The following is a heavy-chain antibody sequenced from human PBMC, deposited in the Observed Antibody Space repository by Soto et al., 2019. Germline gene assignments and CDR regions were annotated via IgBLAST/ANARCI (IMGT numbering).Heavy chain of an antibody. J-gene: IGHJ4*02. Sequence: QVRLVQSGAEVKKTGSSVKVSCNVSGGTFNSFPISWVRQAPGQGLEWMGGIVPVFGIANYAQEFLGRVTITADRSTTTSYMELSSLRSDDTAVYYCTKDTKSRAQGSALDYWGQGTQVFVSS. D-gene: IGHD2-15*01. CDR1: GGTFNSFP. V-gene: IGHV1-69*17. CDR3: TKDTKSRAQGSALDY. CDR2: IVPVFGIA.